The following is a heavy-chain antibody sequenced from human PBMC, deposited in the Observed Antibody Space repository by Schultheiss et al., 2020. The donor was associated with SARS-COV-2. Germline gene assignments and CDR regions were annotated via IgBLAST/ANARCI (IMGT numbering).Heavy chain of an antibody. J-gene: IGHJ4*02. D-gene: IGHD3-3*01. CDR2: IYYSGST. CDR1: GGSISSGDYY. Sequence: SETLSLTCTVSGGSISSGDYYWSWIRQHPGKGLEWIGYIYYSGSTYYNPSLKSRVTISVDTSKNQFSLKLSSVTAADTAVYYCARVITIFGVVDYWGQGTLVTVSS. CDR3: ARVITIFGVVDY. V-gene: IGHV4-31*03.